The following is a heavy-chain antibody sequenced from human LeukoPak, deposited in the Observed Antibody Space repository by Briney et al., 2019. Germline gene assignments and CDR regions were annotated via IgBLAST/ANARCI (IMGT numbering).Heavy chain of an antibody. V-gene: IGHV1-69*04. Sequence: PVASVKVSCKASGGTFSSYAISWVRQAPGQGLEWMGRIIPILGIANYAQKFQGRVTITADTSASTAYMELSSLRSEDTAVYYCACSVTTQFQGDYWGQGTLVTVSS. J-gene: IGHJ4*02. CDR2: IIPILGIA. D-gene: IGHD4-17*01. CDR3: ACSVTTQFQGDY. CDR1: GGTFSSYA.